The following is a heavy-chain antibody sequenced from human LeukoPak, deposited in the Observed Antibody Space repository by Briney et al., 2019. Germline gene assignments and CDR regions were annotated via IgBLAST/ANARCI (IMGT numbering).Heavy chain of an antibody. J-gene: IGHJ4*02. CDR1: GFTFSSYA. Sequence: GGSLRLSCAASGFTFSSYAMSWVRQAPGKGLEWVSSISSSSSYTYYADSVKGRFTISRDNAKNSLYLQMNSLRAEDTAVYYCARGIVGANFDYWAREPWSPSPQ. CDR3: ARGIVGANFDY. CDR2: ISSSSSYT. V-gene: IGHV3-21*01. D-gene: IGHD1-26*01.